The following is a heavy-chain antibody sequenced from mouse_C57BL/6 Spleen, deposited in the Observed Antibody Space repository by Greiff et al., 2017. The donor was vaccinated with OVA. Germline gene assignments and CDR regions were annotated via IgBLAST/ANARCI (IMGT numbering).Heavy chain of an antibody. D-gene: IGHD1-1*01. CDR2: IDPSDSET. J-gene: IGHJ1*03. CDR1: GYTFTSYW. CDR3: ARSDYYGGSPWYFDV. Sequence: VQLQQPGAELVRPGSSVKLSCKASGYTFTSYWMHWVKQRPIQGLEWIGNIDPSDSETHYNQKFKDKATLTVDKSSSTAYMPLSSLTSEDSAVYYCARSDYYGGSPWYFDVWGTGTTVTVSS. V-gene: IGHV1-52*01.